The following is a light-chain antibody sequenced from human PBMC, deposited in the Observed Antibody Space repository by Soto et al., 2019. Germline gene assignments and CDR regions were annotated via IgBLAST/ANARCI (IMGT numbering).Light chain of an antibody. CDR1: QSVSNQ. CDR3: QQRAGSST. Sequence: RASQSVSNQLAWYQQKPGQAPRLLIYGASRRVTGIPPRFSGSGSGTDFTLTLSSLEPEDFAVYYCQQRAGSSTFGQGTRLEI. V-gene: IGKV3-11*01. CDR2: GAS. J-gene: IGKJ5*01.